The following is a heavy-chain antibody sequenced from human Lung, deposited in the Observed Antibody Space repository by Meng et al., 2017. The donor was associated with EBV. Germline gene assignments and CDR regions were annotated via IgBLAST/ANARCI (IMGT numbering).Heavy chain of an antibody. CDR1: GGSISSTGYY. D-gene: IGHD5-18*01. Sequence: QGQLQESGPELVKPSQTLSLTCTVSGGSISSTGYYWSWIRQHPGKGLEWIGYIYFSGSTYYNPSLKSRVIISVDRSNNQFSLELNSVSAADTAVYYCARAKWGHSYGSEALYFDHWGPGTLVTASS. J-gene: IGHJ4*02. V-gene: IGHV4-31*03. CDR3: ARAKWGHSYGSEALYFDH. CDR2: IYFSGST.